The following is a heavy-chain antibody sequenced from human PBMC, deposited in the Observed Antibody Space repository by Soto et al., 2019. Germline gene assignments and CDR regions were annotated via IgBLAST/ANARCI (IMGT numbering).Heavy chain of an antibody. D-gene: IGHD6-6*01. Sequence: PGGSLRLSCAASGFTFTDYSMSWIRQAPGKGLEWLEFIDSRGRTLSYADSVKGRFTISRDNAKNSLYLQMHSLRADDTAVYYCARQAARNYIDSWGQGDVVTVSS. CDR3: ARQAARNYIDS. J-gene: IGHJ4*02. V-gene: IGHV3-11*01. CDR1: GFTFTDYS. CDR2: IDSRGRTL.